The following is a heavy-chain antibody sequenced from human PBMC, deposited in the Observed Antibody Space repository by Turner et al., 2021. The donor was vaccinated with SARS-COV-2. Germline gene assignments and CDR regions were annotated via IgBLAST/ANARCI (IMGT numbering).Heavy chain of an antibody. Sequence: EAQLVESGGGLVKPGGSLRVSCAASGFTFSSSGMNWVRQAPGKGLEWVSSISSSSSYIYYADSLKGRFTISRNNAKNSVYLQMNSLRAEDTAVYYCAREKPGFDSSGYYPDAFDIWGQGTMVTVSS. V-gene: IGHV3-21*06. CDR2: ISSSSSYI. CDR3: AREKPGFDSSGYYPDAFDI. J-gene: IGHJ3*02. CDR1: GFTFSSSG. D-gene: IGHD3-22*01.